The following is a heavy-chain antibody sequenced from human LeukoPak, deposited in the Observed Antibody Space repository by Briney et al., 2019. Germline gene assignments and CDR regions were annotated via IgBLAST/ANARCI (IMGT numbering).Heavy chain of an antibody. Sequence: SETLSLTCTVSGGSISSGGYYWSWIRQPPGKGLEWIGYIYYSGSTNYNPSLKSRVTISVDTSKNQFSLKLSSVTAADTAVYYCARLTPYYYYGMDVWGQGTTVTVSS. J-gene: IGHJ6*02. CDR2: IYYSGST. CDR1: GGSISSGGYY. CDR3: ARLTPYYYYGMDV. V-gene: IGHV4-61*08.